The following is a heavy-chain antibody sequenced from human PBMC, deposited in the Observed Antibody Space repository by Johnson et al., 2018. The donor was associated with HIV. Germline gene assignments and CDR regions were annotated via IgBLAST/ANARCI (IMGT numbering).Heavy chain of an antibody. Sequence: QMLLVESGGGLVQPGGSLRLSCAASGFTFSSYAMHWVRQAPGKGLEWVAVISYDGSNKYYADSVKGRFTISRDNAKNTLYLQMNSLRAEDTAVYYYARVGSSWGRDAFDIWGQGTMVTVYS. CDR2: ISYDGSNK. J-gene: IGHJ3*02. CDR3: ARVGSSWGRDAFDI. CDR1: GFTFSSYA. D-gene: IGHD6-13*01. V-gene: IGHV3-30-3*01.